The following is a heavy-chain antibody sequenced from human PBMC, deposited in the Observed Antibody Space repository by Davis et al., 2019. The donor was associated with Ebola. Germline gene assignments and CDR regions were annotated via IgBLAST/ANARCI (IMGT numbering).Heavy chain of an antibody. CDR3: ARVSIYGVRYYDYGMDV. J-gene: IGHJ6*02. D-gene: IGHD4-17*01. CDR2: IWYDGSNK. CDR1: GFTFSSYG. V-gene: IGHV3-33*01. Sequence: GGSLRLSCAAPGFTFSSYGMHWVRQAPGKGLEWVAVIWYDGSNKFYADSVKGRFTISRDNSKNTLYLQMNSLRAEDTAVYYCARVSIYGVRYYDYGMDVWGQGTTVTVSS.